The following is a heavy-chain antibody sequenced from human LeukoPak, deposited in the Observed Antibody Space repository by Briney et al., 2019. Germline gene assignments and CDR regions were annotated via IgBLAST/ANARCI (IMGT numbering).Heavy chain of an antibody. V-gene: IGHV3-7*01. CDR2: IKQDGSEK. D-gene: IGHD3-3*01. CDR3: ARDVAYYDFWSGYRGYYFDY. Sequence: WGSLRLSCAASGFTFSSYWMSWVRQAPGKGLEWVANIKQDGSEKYYVDSVKGRFTISRDNAKNSLYLQMNSLRAEDTAVYYCARDVAYYDFWSGYRGYYFDYWGQGTLVTVSP. J-gene: IGHJ4*02. CDR1: GFTFSSYW.